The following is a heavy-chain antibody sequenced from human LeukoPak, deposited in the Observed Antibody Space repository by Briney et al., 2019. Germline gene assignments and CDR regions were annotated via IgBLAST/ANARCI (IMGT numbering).Heavy chain of an antibody. CDR2: ISYDGSNK. D-gene: IGHD3-22*01. CDR3: AKAYRITMIVVVTDFMDV. Sequence: GGSLRLSCAASGFTFSSYGMHWVRQAPGKGLEWVAVISYDGSNKYYADSVKGRFTISRDNSKNTLYLQMNSLRAEDTAVYYCAKAYRITMIVVVTDFMDVWGQGTTVTVSS. V-gene: IGHV3-30*18. J-gene: IGHJ6*02. CDR1: GFTFSSYG.